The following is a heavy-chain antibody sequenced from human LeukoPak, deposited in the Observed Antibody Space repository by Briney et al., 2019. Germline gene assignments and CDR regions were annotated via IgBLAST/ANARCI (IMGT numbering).Heavy chain of an antibody. CDR2: ISYDGTNK. CDR3: AKMGQGHGRVY. J-gene: IGHJ4*02. D-gene: IGHD1-26*01. CDR1: GFTFDDYG. Sequence: GGSLRLSCAASGFTFDDYGMHWVRQAPGKGLEWVAVISYDGTNKYYADSVKGRFTISRDNSKNTLYLQMNSLRAEDTAVYYCAKMGQGHGRVYWGQGTLVTVSS. V-gene: IGHV3-30*18.